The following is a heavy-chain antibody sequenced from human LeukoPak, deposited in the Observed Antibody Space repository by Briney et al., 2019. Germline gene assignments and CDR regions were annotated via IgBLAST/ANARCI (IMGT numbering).Heavy chain of an antibody. Sequence: GGSLRLSCAASGFTFGNYAMSWVRQAPGKGLEWVSGVSGSGTTTYYADSVKGRFSISRDNSKNTLYLQMNSLRAEDTAVYYCARAAGRGGYNYPFDYWGQGTLVTVSS. D-gene: IGHD5-24*01. V-gene: IGHV3-23*01. CDR1: GFTFGNYA. CDR2: VSGSGTTT. CDR3: ARAAGRGGYNYPFDY. J-gene: IGHJ4*02.